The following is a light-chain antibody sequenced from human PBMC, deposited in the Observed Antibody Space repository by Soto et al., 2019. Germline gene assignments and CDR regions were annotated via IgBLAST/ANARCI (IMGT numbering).Light chain of an antibody. V-gene: IGLV2-11*01. CDR3: CSHAGTYIYV. Sequence: QSVLTQPSSVSGSPGQSVTISCTGTNSDVGGYNYVSWYQQHPGKAPKLMIYDVSKRPSGVPDRFSGFKSGNTASLTISGLQAEDEADYSCCSHAGTYIYVFGTGTKVTVL. J-gene: IGLJ1*01. CDR2: DVS. CDR1: NSDVGGYNY.